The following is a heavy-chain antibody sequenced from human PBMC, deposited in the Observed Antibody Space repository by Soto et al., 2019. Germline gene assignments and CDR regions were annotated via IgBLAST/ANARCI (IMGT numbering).Heavy chain of an antibody. Sequence: SETLSLTCAVYGGSFSGYYWSWIRQPPGKGLEWIGEINHSGSTNYNPSLKSRVTISVDTSKNQFSLKLSSVTAADTAVYYCARFEIFGVVTPAPNYMDVWGKGTTVTVSS. CDR3: ARFEIFGVVTPAPNYMDV. V-gene: IGHV4-34*01. J-gene: IGHJ6*03. CDR1: GGSFSGYY. D-gene: IGHD3-3*01. CDR2: INHSGST.